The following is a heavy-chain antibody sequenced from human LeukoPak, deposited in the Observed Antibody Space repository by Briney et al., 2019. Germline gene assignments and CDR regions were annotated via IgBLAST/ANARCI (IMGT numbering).Heavy chain of an antibody. CDR1: GVXISSSEW. J-gene: IGHJ4*02. CDR3: GKTDIYFNPIDY. D-gene: IGHD3-9*01. Sequence: PSGTLSLTCAVSGVXISSSEWWIWVRQPPGQGLEWIGEIHRAGRTRYNPSLKSRVTISMDYSKNQFSLKLTSVTAADTAIYYCGKTDIYFNPIDYWGPGSLVTVSS. CDR2: IHRAGRT. V-gene: IGHV4-4*02.